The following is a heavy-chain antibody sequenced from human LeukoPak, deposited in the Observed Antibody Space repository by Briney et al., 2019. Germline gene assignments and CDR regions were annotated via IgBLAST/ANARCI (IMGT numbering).Heavy chain of an antibody. CDR1: GFSFSSYA. Sequence: GGSLRLSCAASGFSFSSYAMHWVRQAPGKGLEWVALISYDGSNKYYVDSVRGRFTISRDNSKNTLYLQMNSLRAEDTAVYYCARGTTVVWKPPFDPWGQGTLVTVSS. V-gene: IGHV3-30*03. CDR2: ISYDGSNK. CDR3: ARGTTVVWKPPFDP. D-gene: IGHD4-23*01. J-gene: IGHJ5*02.